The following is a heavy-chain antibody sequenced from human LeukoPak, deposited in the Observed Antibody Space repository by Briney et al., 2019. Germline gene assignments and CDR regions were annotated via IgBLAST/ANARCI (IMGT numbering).Heavy chain of an antibody. J-gene: IGHJ4*02. CDR2: IMDNGGRT. CDR3: ARLWRGSYPRFFDF. D-gene: IGHD4/OR15-4a*01. CDR1: GFTFSSYA. Sequence: GGSLGLSCAASGFTFSSYAMSWVRQPPGKGLEWVSVIMDNGGRTFYADSVKGRFTISRDNSKNTLYLQMNSLSAEDSAIYYCARLWRGSYPRFFDFWGQGALVTVS. V-gene: IGHV3-23*01.